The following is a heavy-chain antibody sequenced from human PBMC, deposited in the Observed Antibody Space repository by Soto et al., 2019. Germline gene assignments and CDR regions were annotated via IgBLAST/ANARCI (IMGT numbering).Heavy chain of an antibody. V-gene: IGHV3-30-3*01. CDR1: GFTFSSYA. CDR2: ISYDGSNK. J-gene: IGHJ5*02. CDR3: ARGVDTEANWFDP. Sequence: GGSLRLSCAASGFTFSSYAMHWVRQAPGKGLEWVAVISYDGSNKYYADSVKGRFTISRDNSKNTLYLQMNSLRAEDTAVYYCARGVDTEANWFDPWGQGTLVTVSS. D-gene: IGHD5-18*01.